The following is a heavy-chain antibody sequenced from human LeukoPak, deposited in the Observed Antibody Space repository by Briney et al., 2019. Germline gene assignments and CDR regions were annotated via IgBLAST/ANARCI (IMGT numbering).Heavy chain of an antibody. CDR3: ARGSRGSDYGDVY. J-gene: IGHJ4*02. CDR2: ISSSSSYI. Sequence: GGSLRLSCAASGFTFGSYSMNWVRQAPGKGLEWVSSISSSSSYIYYADSVKGRFTISRDNAKNSLYLQMNSLRAEDTAVYYCARGSRGSDYGDVYWGQGTLVTVSS. D-gene: IGHD4-17*01. V-gene: IGHV3-21*01. CDR1: GFTFGSYS.